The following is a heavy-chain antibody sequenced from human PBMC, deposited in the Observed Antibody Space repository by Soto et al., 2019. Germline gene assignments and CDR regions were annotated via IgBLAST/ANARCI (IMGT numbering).Heavy chain of an antibody. Sequence: ASVKVSCKASGGTFSSYAISWVRQAPGQGLEWMGGIIPIFGTANYAQKFQGRVTITADKSTSTAYMELSSLRSEDTAVYYCARGGYIVATIGPQYFQHWCQGXLVTVSS. D-gene: IGHD5-12*01. CDR1: GGTFSSYA. CDR2: IIPIFGTA. V-gene: IGHV1-69*06. J-gene: IGHJ1*01. CDR3: ARGGYIVATIGPQYFQH.